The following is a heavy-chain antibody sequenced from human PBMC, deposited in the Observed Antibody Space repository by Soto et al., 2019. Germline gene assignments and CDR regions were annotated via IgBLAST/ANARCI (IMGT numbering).Heavy chain of an antibody. D-gene: IGHD6-25*01. Sequence: QVQLVQSGAEVKKPGASVKVSCKASGYTFATYDFAWVRQATGQGLEWMGWMNPNTGNIGYAQAFRGRVTMTRNTSITTAYMELSSLRSEDTAVYFCARRKERSGPYYLDYWGQGTLVTVSS. V-gene: IGHV1-8*01. CDR2: MNPNTGNI. CDR1: GYTFATYD. CDR3: ARRKERSGPYYLDY. J-gene: IGHJ4*02.